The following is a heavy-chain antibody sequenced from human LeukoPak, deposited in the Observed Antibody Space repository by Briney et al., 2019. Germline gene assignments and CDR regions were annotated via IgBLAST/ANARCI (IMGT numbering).Heavy chain of an antibody. J-gene: IGHJ6*02. CDR1: GFTFSSYA. Sequence: GGSLRLSCAASGFTFSSYAMSWVRQAPGKGLEWVSGISGSGDSTYYADSVKGRFTISRDNSKNTLYLQMSSLRAEDTAVYYCARGFYCGGDCYYAMDVWGQGTTVTVSS. CDR3: ARGFYCGGDCYYAMDV. CDR2: ISGSGDST. V-gene: IGHV3-23*01. D-gene: IGHD2-21*01.